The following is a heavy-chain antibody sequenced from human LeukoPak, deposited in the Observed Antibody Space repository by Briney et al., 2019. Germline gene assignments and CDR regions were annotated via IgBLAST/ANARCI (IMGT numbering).Heavy chain of an antibody. Sequence: GGSLRLSCVASGFTFSSYWMHWVRQAPGKGLEWISYIHSGGTFIYYADSMKGRFTISRDNAKNSVYLQMNSLRAEDTAVYYCVRMNYISSGWGAPFDYWGQGALVTVSS. J-gene: IGHJ4*02. CDR1: GFTFSSYW. CDR2: IHSGGTFI. D-gene: IGHD1-7*01. V-gene: IGHV3-21*05. CDR3: VRMNYISSGWGAPFDY.